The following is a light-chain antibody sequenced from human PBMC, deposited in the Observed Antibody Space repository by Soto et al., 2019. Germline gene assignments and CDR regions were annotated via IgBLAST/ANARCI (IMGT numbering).Light chain of an antibody. V-gene: IGKV1-39*01. CDR3: QQSYSTPYT. Sequence: DIQMTQSPSSLSASVGDRVTITCRASQSTNIYLNWYQQKPGKAPTLLIYAASRLQNGVPSRFSGSESGTDFTLTISSLQPEDFANYYCQQSYSTPYTFGQGTKLEI. J-gene: IGKJ2*01. CDR1: QSTNIY. CDR2: AAS.